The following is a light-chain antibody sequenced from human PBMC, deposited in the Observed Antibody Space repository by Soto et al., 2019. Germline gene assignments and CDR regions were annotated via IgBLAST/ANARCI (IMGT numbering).Light chain of an antibody. J-gene: IGLJ2*01. CDR2: RNN. Sequence: QSVLTQPPSASGTPGQRVTISCPGSSSNIGSNYVYWYQQLPGTAPKLLIYRNNQRPSGVPDRFSGSKSGTSASLAIRGLRSEDEADYYCAAWDDSLSGRNVVFGGGTKLTVL. V-gene: IGLV1-47*01. CDR3: AAWDDSLSGRNVV. CDR1: SSNIGSNY.